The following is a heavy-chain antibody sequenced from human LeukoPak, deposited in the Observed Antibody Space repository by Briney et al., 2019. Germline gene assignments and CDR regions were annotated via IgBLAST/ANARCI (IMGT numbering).Heavy chain of an antibody. V-gene: IGHV3-21*01. D-gene: IGHD6-13*01. Sequence: GGSLRLSCAASGFTFSSYSMNWVRQAPGKGLEWVSSISSSSSYIYYADSAKGRFTISRDNAKNSLYLQMNSLRAEDTAVYYCASPYSSRWYELCYWGQGTLVTVSS. CDR3: ASPYSSRWYELCY. J-gene: IGHJ4*02. CDR1: GFTFSSYS. CDR2: ISSSSSYI.